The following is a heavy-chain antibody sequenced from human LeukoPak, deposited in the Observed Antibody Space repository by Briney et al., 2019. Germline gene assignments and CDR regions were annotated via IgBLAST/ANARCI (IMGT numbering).Heavy chain of an antibody. CDR2: INPNSGGT. CDR1: GYTFTGCY. V-gene: IGHV1-2*02. D-gene: IGHD3-22*01. Sequence: GASVKVSCKASGYTFTGCYMHWVRQAPGQGLEWMGWINPNSGGTNYAQKFQGRVTMTRDTSISTAYMELSRLRSDDTAVYYCARDPFHYYDSSGYSDWGQGTLVTVSS. CDR3: ARDPFHYYDSSGYSD. J-gene: IGHJ4*02.